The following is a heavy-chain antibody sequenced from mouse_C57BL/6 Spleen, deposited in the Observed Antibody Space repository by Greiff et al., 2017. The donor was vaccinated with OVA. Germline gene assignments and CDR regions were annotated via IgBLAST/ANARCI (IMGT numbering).Heavy chain of an antibody. CDR1: GYTFTDYY. V-gene: IGHV1-76*01. D-gene: IGHD2-3*01. Sequence: VQGVESGAELVRPGASVKLSCKASGYTFTDYYINWVKQRPGQGLEWIARIYPGSGNTYYNEKFKGKATLTAEKSSSTAYMQLSSLTSEDSAVYFCARWDDGYFQAYWGQGTLVTVSA. J-gene: IGHJ3*01. CDR3: ARWDDGYFQAY. CDR2: IYPGSGNT.